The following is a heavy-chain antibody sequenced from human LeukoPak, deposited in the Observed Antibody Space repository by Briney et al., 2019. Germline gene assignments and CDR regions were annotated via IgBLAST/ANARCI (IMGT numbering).Heavy chain of an antibody. D-gene: IGHD2-2*02. CDR2: INPSGGST. CDR3: AREIGYCSSTSCYKRVFDI. Sequence: ASVKVSCKASGYTFTSYYMHWVRQAPGQGLEWMGIINPSGGSTSYAQKFQGRVTMTRDTSTSTVYMELSSLRSEDTAVYYCAREIGYCSSTSCYKRVFDIWGQGTMVTVSS. CDR1: GYTFTSYY. V-gene: IGHV1-46*01. J-gene: IGHJ3*02.